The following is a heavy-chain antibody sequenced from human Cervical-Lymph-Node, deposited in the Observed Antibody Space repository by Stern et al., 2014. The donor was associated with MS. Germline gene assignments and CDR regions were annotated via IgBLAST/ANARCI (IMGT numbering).Heavy chain of an antibody. J-gene: IGHJ6*02. CDR1: GYSLSKLY. D-gene: IGHD3-22*01. CDR2: DSPEDGEI. V-gene: IGHV1-24*01. Sequence: QVQLVQSGAEVKKPGASLKVSCKGSGYSLSKLYMHWVRQAPGEGPEWMGGDSPEDGEIVYAQKFQGRVTMTEDTASETAYMELRGLRSEDSAVYYCASVRITVIDLQGMDVWGQGTTVTVS. CDR3: ASVRITVIDLQGMDV.